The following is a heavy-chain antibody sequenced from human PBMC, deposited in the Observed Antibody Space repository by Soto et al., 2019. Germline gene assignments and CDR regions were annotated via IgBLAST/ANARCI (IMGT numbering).Heavy chain of an antibody. CDR2: IFSSGST. J-gene: IGHJ5*02. CDR1: GDSIDTFY. D-gene: IGHD5-18*01. CDR3: ARVPGDTDMIYWSDP. Sequence: AETLSLTCTVSGDSIDTFYWSWVRQPAGKGLEWIGRIFSSGSTNYNPSRKSRVTISLDTSKNQFSLKLMSVTAGDTAVYYCARVPGDTDMIYWSDPWGQGTLVTVSS. V-gene: IGHV4-4*07.